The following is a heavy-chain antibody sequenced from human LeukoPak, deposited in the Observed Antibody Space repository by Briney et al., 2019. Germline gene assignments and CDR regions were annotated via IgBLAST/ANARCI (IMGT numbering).Heavy chain of an antibody. Sequence: GASVKVSCRASGYTFNTYGVTWVRQVPGQGFGWMGWISPYNGDTNYAQEFQGRVTMTTDTLTSTVFMELRSLRSDDTAVYFCARGGLSGIYGIDYWGQGTLVTVSS. CDR2: ISPYNGDT. CDR3: ARGGLSGIYGIDY. V-gene: IGHV1-18*01. J-gene: IGHJ4*02. CDR1: GYTFNTYG. D-gene: IGHD1-26*01.